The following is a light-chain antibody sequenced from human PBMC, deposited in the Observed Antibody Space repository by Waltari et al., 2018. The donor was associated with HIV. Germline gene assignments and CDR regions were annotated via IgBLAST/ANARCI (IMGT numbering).Light chain of an antibody. J-gene: IGKJ2*01. CDR1: QSISSW. V-gene: IGKV1-5*03. CDR2: KAS. CDR3: QQYNSYPYT. Sequence: LSASVGDRVTISCRARQSISSWLAWYQQKSGKAPKLLIYKASSLESGVPSRFSGSGSGTEFTLTISSLQPDDFATYYCQQYNSYPYTFGQGTKLEIK.